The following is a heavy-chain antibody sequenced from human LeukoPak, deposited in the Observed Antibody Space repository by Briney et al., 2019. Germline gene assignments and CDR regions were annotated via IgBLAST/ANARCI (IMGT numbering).Heavy chain of an antibody. CDR2: INHGGST. V-gene: IGHV4-34*01. CDR1: GVSFSGYY. J-gene: IGHJ5*02. CDR3: ATGRVAAANWFDP. Sequence: SETLSLTCAVYGVSFSGYYWSWIRQPPGKGLEWIGEINHGGSTNYNPSLKSRVTISVDTSKNQFSLNLISVTAADTAVYYCATGRVAAANWFDPWGQGTLVTVSS. D-gene: IGHD6-13*01.